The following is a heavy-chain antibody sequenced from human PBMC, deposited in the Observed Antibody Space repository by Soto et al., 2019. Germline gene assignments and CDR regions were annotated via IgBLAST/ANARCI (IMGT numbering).Heavy chain of an antibody. CDR3: ARTPLDAFDI. CDR1: GGSFSGYY. J-gene: IGHJ3*02. Sequence: VQLQQWGAGLLRPSETLSLTCAVYGGSFSGYYWSWIRQPPGKGLEWIGEINHSGSTNYNPSLKSRVTISVDTSKNQFSLKLSSVTAADTAVYYCARTPLDAFDIWGQGTMVTVSS. CDR2: INHSGST. D-gene: IGHD2-15*01. V-gene: IGHV4-34*01.